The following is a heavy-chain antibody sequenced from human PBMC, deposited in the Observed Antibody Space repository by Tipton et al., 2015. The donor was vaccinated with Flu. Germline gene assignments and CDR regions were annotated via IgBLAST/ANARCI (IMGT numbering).Heavy chain of an antibody. CDR2: ISASGGTT. V-gene: IGHV3-23*01. J-gene: IGHJ6*02. Sequence: SLRLSRSASGFTFSDYAMNWVRQAPGKGLEWVSTISASGGTTHYADSVKGRFTISRDNSKNTLYLQINSLRVEDSAKYFCAKDVLPVADVEYYYGMDVWGQGTTVTVSS. CDR3: AKDVLPVADVEYYYGMDV. D-gene: IGHD3-10*02. CDR1: GFTFSDYA.